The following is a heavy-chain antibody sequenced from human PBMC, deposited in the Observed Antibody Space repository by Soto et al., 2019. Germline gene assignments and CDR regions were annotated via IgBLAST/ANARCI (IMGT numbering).Heavy chain of an antibody. D-gene: IGHD3-10*01. CDR2: ISNDDDGRLS. J-gene: IGHJ4*02. CDR3: AKERTLHPGRPFDY. V-gene: IGHV3-23*01. CDR1: GSTFNTYA. Sequence: EVQLLDSGGGLVQPGGSLRLSCAASGSTFNTYAMGWVRQAPGRGLEWVSTISNDDDGRLSYYADSVKGRFTISRDNYKNTLFLQMNSLRAEDTAVYYCAKERTLHPGRPFDYWGQGTLVTVSS.